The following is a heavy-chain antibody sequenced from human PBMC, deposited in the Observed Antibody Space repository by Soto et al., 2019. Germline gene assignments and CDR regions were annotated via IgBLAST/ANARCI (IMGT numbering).Heavy chain of an antibody. D-gene: IGHD4-4*01. CDR1: GYSFTSYW. Sequence: PGESLKISCKGSGYSFTSYWIGWVRQMPGKGLEWMGIIYPGDPDTRYSPSFQGQVTISADKSISTAYLQWSSLKASDTAMYYCARLNSNYVLPPYYYYYGMDVWGQGTTVTVSS. CDR3: ARLNSNYVLPPYYYYYGMDV. J-gene: IGHJ6*02. CDR2: IYPGDPDT. V-gene: IGHV5-51*01.